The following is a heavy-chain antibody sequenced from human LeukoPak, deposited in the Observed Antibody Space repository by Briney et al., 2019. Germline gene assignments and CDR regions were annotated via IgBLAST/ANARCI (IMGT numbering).Heavy chain of an antibody. Sequence: SETLSLTCNVSGVSISTSIYYWGWIRQPPGKGLEWIGSIFYSGSAYYNPSFKSRLAIPLDTSKNQFSPKLSSVTAADTAVYCCARIGHGANSHLKWYFDLWGRGTLVTVSS. CDR1: GVSISTSIYY. CDR2: IFYSGSA. CDR3: ARIGHGANSHLKWYFDL. V-gene: IGHV4-39*01. D-gene: IGHD4-23*01. J-gene: IGHJ2*01.